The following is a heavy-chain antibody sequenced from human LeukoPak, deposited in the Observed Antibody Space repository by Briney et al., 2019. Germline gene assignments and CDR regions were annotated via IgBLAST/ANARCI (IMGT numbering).Heavy chain of an antibody. CDR1: GGTFSSYA. Sequence: SVKVSCKASGGTFSSYAISRVRQAPGQGLEWMGGIIPIFGTANYAQKFQGRVTITADESTSTAYMELSSLRSEDTAVYYCAREGQLLLYGMDVWGQGTTVTVSS. D-gene: IGHD2-15*01. CDR3: AREGQLLLYGMDV. V-gene: IGHV1-69*13. J-gene: IGHJ6*02. CDR2: IIPIFGTA.